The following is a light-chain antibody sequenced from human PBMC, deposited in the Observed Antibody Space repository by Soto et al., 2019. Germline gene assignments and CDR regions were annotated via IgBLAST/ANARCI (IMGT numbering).Light chain of an antibody. Sequence: QSALTQPASVSGSPGHSITISCTGTSSDVGGFNYVSWYQQHPGKAPKHMIYDVTNRPSGVSYRFSDSKSGNTASLTISGLQAEDEADYYCNSYASSSTYVVGTGTKLTVL. J-gene: IGLJ1*01. V-gene: IGLV2-14*03. CDR1: SSDVGGFNY. CDR3: NSYASSSTYV. CDR2: DVT.